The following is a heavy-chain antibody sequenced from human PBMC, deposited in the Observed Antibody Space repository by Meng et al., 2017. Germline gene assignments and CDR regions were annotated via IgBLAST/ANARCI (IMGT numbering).Heavy chain of an antibody. J-gene: IGHJ4*02. D-gene: IGHD1-26*01. CDR3: ARGSYSFDS. CDR1: GDSVSNKSAA. CDR2: AYYRSKWYH. V-gene: IGHV6-1*01. Sequence: QLQPSGPGLCTPAQRLPPLGAIAGDSVSNKSAAVNWSRQSPSRGLEWLGRAYYRSKWYHDYAESVKSRISIDPDTSKNQFSLQLRSVTPEDSAVYYCARGSYSFDSWGQRTLVTVSS.